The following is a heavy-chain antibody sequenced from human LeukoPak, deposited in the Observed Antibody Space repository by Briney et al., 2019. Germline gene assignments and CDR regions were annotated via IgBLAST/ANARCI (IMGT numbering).Heavy chain of an antibody. V-gene: IGHV4-59*01. Sequence: PSETLSLTCTVSGGSISSYYWSWIRQPPGKGQEWIGYIYYSGNTNYNPSLKSRVTISVDSSKNQFSLKLSSVTAADTAVYYCARDRWAGHGTFDPWGQGTLVTVSS. D-gene: IGHD3-10*01. CDR2: IYYSGNT. J-gene: IGHJ5*02. CDR1: GGSISSYY. CDR3: ARDRWAGHGTFDP.